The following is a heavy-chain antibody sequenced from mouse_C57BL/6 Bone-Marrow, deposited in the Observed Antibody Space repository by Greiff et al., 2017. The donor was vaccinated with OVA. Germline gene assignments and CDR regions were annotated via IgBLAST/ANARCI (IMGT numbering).Heavy chain of an antibody. CDR1: GYTFTDYY. J-gene: IGHJ4*01. CDR2: INPYNGGT. Sequence: VQLKESGPVLVKPGASVKMSCKASGYTFTDYYMNWVKQSHGKSLEWIGVINPYNGGTSYNQKFKGKATLTVDKSSSTAYMELNSLTSEDSAVYYCARELRDYYAMDYWGQGTSVTVSS. D-gene: IGHD1-1*01. CDR3: ARELRDYYAMDY. V-gene: IGHV1-19*01.